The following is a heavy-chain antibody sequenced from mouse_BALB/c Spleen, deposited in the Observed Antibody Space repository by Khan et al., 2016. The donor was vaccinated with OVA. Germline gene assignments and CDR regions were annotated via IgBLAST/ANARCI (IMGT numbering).Heavy chain of an antibody. V-gene: IGHV1-7*01. CDR1: GYTFINYW. J-gene: IGHJ2*01. D-gene: IGHD1-1*01. CDR3: ARRGLRWDFDD. Sequence: QVQLQQSGAELAKPGASVKMSCKASGYTFINYWILWVKQRPGQGLEWIGYINPSTGYTEYNQNFKDKATLTADKSSSTAYMQLSSLTSEDSAVYDCARRGLRWDFDDWGQGTTLTVSS. CDR2: INPSTGYT.